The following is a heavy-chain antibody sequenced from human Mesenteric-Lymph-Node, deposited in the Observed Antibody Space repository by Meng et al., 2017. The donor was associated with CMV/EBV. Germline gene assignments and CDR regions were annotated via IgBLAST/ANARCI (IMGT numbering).Heavy chain of an antibody. CDR3: ARGMSVVAGIYYYYGMDV. J-gene: IGHJ6*02. V-gene: IGHV1-18*01. CDR2: ISAYNGNT. CDR1: GYTFTGYG. Sequence: ASVKVSCKASGYTFTGYGISWVRQAPGQGLEWMGWISAYNGNTNYAQKLQGRVTMTTDTSTSTASMELRSLRSDDTAVYYCARGMSVVAGIYYYYGMDVWGQGTTVTVSS. D-gene: IGHD6-19*01.